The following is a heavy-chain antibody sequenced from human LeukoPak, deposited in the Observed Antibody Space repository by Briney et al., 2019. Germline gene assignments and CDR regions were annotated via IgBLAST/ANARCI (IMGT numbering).Heavy chain of an antibody. Sequence: GGSLRLSCAASGFTFSDYYMSWIRQAPGKGLECVSYISSSGSTIYYADSVKGRFTISRDNAKNSLYLQMNSLRAEDTAVYYCATPLLWFGETSANDYWGQGTLVTVSS. CDR2: ISSSGSTI. CDR1: GFTFSDYY. J-gene: IGHJ4*02. D-gene: IGHD3-10*01. CDR3: ATPLLWFGETSANDY. V-gene: IGHV3-11*04.